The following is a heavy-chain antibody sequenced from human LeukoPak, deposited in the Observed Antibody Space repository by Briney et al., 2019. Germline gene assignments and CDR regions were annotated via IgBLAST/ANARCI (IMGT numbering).Heavy chain of an antibody. J-gene: IGHJ4*02. Sequence: GGSLRLSCAASGFTFSSYSMNWVRQAPGKGLEWVSYISSSSSTIYYADSVKGRFTISRDNAKNSLYLQMNSLRAEDTAVYYCAREGAYGDYGPGSCDYWGQGTLVTVPS. D-gene: IGHD4-17*01. CDR1: GFTFSSYS. CDR2: ISSSSSTI. V-gene: IGHV3-48*01. CDR3: AREGAYGDYGPGSCDY.